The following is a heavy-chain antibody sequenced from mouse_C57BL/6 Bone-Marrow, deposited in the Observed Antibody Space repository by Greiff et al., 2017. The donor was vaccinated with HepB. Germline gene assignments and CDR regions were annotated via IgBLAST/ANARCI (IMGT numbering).Heavy chain of an antibody. V-gene: IGHV14-1*01. CDR3: TTGAYYYGSSYVDYFDY. D-gene: IGHD1-1*01. CDR2: IDPEDGDT. CDR1: GFNIKDYY. J-gene: IGHJ2*01. Sequence: SGAELVRPGASVKLSCTASGFNIKDYYMHWVKQRPEQGLEWIGRIDPEDGDTEYAPKFQGKATMTADTSSNTAYLQLSSLTSEDTAVYYCTTGAYYYGSSYVDYFDYWGQGTTLTVSS.